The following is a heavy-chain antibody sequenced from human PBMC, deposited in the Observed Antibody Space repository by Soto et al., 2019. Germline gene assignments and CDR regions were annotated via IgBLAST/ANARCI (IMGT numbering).Heavy chain of an antibody. CDR3: ARDGGSLGY. CDR2: ISSSSGTI. J-gene: IGHJ4*02. Sequence: EVQLVESGGGLVQPGGTMRLSWAASDFTFGSFGITWVRLAPGKGLEGVSYISSSSGTIYYADSVKGRFTISRDNAKNPLYLQMNSLRDEDTAVYYCARDGGSLGYWGQGSLVTVSS. D-gene: IGHD1-26*01. CDR1: DFTFGSFG. V-gene: IGHV3-48*02.